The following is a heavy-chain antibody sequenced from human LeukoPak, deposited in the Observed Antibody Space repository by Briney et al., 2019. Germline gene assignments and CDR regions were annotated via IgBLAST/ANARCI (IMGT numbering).Heavy chain of an antibody. Sequence: SETLSLTCAVSGGSISSGGYSWSWIRQPPGKGLEWIGYIYHSGSTYYNPSLKSRVTISVDRSKNQFSLKLSSVTAADTAVYYCARAGGEYYYGSGSYKQGSNWFDPWGQGTLVTVSS. J-gene: IGHJ5*02. CDR3: ARAGGEYYYGSGSYKQGSNWFDP. CDR1: GGSISSGGYS. V-gene: IGHV4-30-2*01. CDR2: IYHSGST. D-gene: IGHD3-10*01.